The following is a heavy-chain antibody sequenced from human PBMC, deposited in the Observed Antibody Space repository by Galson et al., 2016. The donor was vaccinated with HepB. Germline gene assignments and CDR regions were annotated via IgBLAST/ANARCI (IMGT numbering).Heavy chain of an antibody. CDR3: ARSGDAGSPSHLDY. J-gene: IGHJ4*02. V-gene: IGHV5-51*01. CDR2: IYPGDSDA. Sequence: QSGAEVKKPGESLKISCQGSGYTFNSYWIAWVRQMPGKGLEWMGIIYPGDSDARYNPSLQGQVTFSADTSINAAYLQLGSLKASDTATYYWARSGDAGSPSHLDYWGQGTLVTVSS. CDR1: GYTFNSYW. D-gene: IGHD6-13*01.